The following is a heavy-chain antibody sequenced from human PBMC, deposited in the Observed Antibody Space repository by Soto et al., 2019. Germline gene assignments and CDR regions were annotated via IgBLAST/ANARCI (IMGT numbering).Heavy chain of an antibody. CDR2: IDWDDDK. CDR1: GFSLSTSGMC. Sequence: SGPTLVNPTQTLTLTCTFSGFSLSTSGMCVSWIRQPPGKALEWLARIDWDDDKYYSTSLKTRLTISKETSKKQVVLTMTNMEPVDTAMYYCARSVRTQNYYYYGMDVWGQGTTVTVSS. CDR3: ARSVRTQNYYYYGMDV. D-gene: IGHD3-10*01. J-gene: IGHJ6*02. V-gene: IGHV2-70*11.